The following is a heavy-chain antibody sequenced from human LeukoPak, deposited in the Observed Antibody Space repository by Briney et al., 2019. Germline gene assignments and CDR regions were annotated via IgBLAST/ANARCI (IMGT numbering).Heavy chain of an antibody. D-gene: IGHD6-19*01. CDR1: GVSISSSNSY. J-gene: IGHJ4*02. V-gene: IGHV4-39*01. Sequence: PSETLSLTCTVSGVSISSSNSYWGWIRQPPGKGLEWIGSIYYSGNTYYNASLKSQVSISIDTSKNQFSLRLTSVTAADTAVYYCARGVGSSGWKYYFDYWGQGTLVTVSS. CDR3: ARGVGSSGWKYYFDY. CDR2: IYYSGNT.